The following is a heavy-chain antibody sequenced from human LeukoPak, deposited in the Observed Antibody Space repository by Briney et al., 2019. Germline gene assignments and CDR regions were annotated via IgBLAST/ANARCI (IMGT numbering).Heavy chain of an antibody. CDR2: TNWNGGST. CDR3: ATELVAMVTPYDY. J-gene: IGHJ4*02. V-gene: IGHV3-20*04. D-gene: IGHD2-8*01. Sequence: GGSLRLSCAASGFTFDDYAMNWVRQAPGKGLEWVSGTNWNGGSTYYRDSVKGRFTISRDNAKNSLYLQMNSLRAEDTAIYYCATELVAMVTPYDYWGQGTLVPVSS. CDR1: GFTFDDYA.